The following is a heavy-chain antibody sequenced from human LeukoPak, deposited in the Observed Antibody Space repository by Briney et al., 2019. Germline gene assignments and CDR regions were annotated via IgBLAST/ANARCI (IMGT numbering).Heavy chain of an antibody. CDR3: ARGGFKWEQLAFFDY. D-gene: IGHD6-13*01. V-gene: IGHV1-18*01. J-gene: IGHJ4*02. CDR1: GYTFTSYG. CDR2: ISAYNGNT. Sequence: ASVKVSCKASGYTFTSYGISWVRQAPGQGLEWMGWISAYNGNTNYAQKLQGRVTMTTDTSTSTAYMELRSLRSDDTAVYYCARGGFKWEQLAFFDYWGQGTLVTVSS.